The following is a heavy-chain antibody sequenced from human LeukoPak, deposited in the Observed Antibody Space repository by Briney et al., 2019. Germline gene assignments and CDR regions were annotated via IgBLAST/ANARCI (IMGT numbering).Heavy chain of an antibody. CDR3: ARDLLTTGEYYFDY. J-gene: IGHJ4*02. CDR2: ISGSGHDI. CDR1: GFTFSDSY. D-gene: IGHD4-17*01. Sequence: TGGSLRLSCAASGFTFSDSYMTWVRQAPGKGVEWVAYISGSGHDINYSDSVKGRFTISRDNAKNSLYLQMNSLRAEDTAVYYCARDLLTTGEYYFDYWGQGTLVTVSS. V-gene: IGHV3-11*04.